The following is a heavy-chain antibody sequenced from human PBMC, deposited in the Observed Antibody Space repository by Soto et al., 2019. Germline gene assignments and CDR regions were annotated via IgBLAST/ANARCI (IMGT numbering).Heavy chain of an antibody. Sequence: SETLSLTCTVSGGSISGYYWSWIRQPPGKGLEWIGYMYNTGSTVYNPSFKSRVTISVDTSKNQFSLKLNAVTAADTAVYYCARDLWGYCGTDCYPLDVWGQGTTVTVSS. V-gene: IGHV4-59*01. CDR2: MYNTGST. D-gene: IGHD2-21*02. CDR3: ARDLWGYCGTDCYPLDV. J-gene: IGHJ6*02. CDR1: GGSISGYY.